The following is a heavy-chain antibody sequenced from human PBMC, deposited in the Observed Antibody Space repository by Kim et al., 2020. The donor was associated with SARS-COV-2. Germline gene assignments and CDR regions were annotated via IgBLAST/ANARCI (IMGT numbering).Heavy chain of an antibody. CDR1: GFTFSNYA. CDR3: TKGQQLESRCDY. D-gene: IGHD6-13*01. Sequence: GGSLRLSCAASGFTFSNYAMSWVRQAPGKGLEWVSAITGSGGTTYYPDSLKGRFTISRDNSRNTLFLDVNSLRAEDTAMYYCTKGQQLESRCDYWGQGTL. CDR2: ITGSGGTT. V-gene: IGHV3-23*01. J-gene: IGHJ4*02.